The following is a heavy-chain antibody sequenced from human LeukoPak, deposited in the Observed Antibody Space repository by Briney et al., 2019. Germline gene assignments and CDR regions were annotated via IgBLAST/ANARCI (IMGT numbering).Heavy chain of an antibody. D-gene: IGHD3-9*01. V-gene: IGHV4-39*07. CDR2: IYYSGST. Sequence: SETLSLTCTVSGGSISSSSYYWGWFRQPPGKGLEWIGSIYYSGSTYHNPSLKSRVTISVDTSKNQFSLKLSSVTAADTAVYYCARSIRWNTGLRNYDILTGPKGGFDPWGQGTLVTVSS. J-gene: IGHJ5*02. CDR3: ARSIRWNTGLRNYDILTGPKGGFDP. CDR1: GGSISSSSYY.